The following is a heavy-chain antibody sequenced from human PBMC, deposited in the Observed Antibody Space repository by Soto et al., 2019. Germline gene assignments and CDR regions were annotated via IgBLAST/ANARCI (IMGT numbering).Heavy chain of an antibody. J-gene: IGHJ4*02. V-gene: IGHV4-59*01. D-gene: IGHD3-3*01. Sequence: SETLSLTCTVSGGSISSYYWSWIRQPPGKGLEWIGYIYYSGSTNYNPSLKSRVTISVDTSKNQFSLKLSSVTAADTAVYYCARARITIFGVVKSVYFDYWGQGTLVTVSS. CDR1: GGSISSYY. CDR2: IYYSGST. CDR3: ARARITIFGVVKSVYFDY.